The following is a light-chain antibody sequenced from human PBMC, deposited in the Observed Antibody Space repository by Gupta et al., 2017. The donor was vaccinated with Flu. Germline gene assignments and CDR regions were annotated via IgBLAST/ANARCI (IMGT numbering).Light chain of an antibody. CDR3: STWCSGRSAWV. V-gene: IGLV1-51*01. CDR1: SSNIGSNY. Sequence: QSVLTQPPSVSAAPGQKVTISCSGSSSNIGSNYVSWSRQLPGAAPKLLIYDNYKSHSGIPDRISGAKYYTTATLGITDRQKGEEADYYCSTWCSGRSAWVFGGGTKLTVL. J-gene: IGLJ3*02. CDR2: DNY.